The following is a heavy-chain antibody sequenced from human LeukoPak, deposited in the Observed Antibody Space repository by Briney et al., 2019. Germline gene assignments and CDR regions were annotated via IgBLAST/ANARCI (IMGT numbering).Heavy chain of an antibody. CDR1: GGSISSGSYF. D-gene: IGHD6-19*01. CDR3: ARRVSRPAVAGSNWFDP. J-gene: IGHJ5*02. Sequence: NPSETLSLTCTVSGGSISSGSYFWGWIRQPPGKGLEWIAMIYHSGSPYYNPSLKSLVTISVDTSQNQFSLKLNSVTAADTAVYYCARRVSRPAVAGSNWFDPWGQGTLVIVSS. V-gene: IGHV4-39*01. CDR2: IYHSGSP.